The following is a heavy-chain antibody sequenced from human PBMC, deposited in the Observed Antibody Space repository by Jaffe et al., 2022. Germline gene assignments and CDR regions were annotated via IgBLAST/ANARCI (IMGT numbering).Heavy chain of an antibody. J-gene: IGHJ4*02. V-gene: IGHV3-23*01. D-gene: IGHD6-13*01. CDR2: ISGSGGST. CDR3: AKDYAGYSSSWSYFDY. CDR1: GFTFSSYA. Sequence: EVQLLESGGGLVQPGGSLRLSCAASGFTFSSYAMSWVRQAPGKGLEWVSAISGSGGSTYYADSVKGRFTISRDNSKNTLYLQMNSLRAEDTAVYYCAKDYAGYSSSWSYFDYWGQGTLVTVSS.